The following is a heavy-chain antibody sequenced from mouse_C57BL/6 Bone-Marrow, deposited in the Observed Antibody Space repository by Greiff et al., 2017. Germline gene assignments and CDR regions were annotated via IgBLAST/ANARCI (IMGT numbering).Heavy chain of an antibody. CDR1: GFTFSDYG. V-gene: IGHV5-17*01. D-gene: IGHD2-4*01. CDR2: ISSGSSTI. Sequence: EVMLVESGGGLVKPGGSLKLSCAASGFTFSDYGMHWVRQAPEKGLEWVAYISSGSSTIYYADTVKGRFTISRDNAKNTLFLQMTSLRSEDTAMYYCARGTMIKDWYFDVWGTGTTVTVSS. J-gene: IGHJ1*03. CDR3: ARGTMIKDWYFDV.